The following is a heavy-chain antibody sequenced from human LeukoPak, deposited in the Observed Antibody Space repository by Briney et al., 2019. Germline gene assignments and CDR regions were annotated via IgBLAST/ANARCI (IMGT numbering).Heavy chain of an antibody. V-gene: IGHV3-33*01. J-gene: IGHJ6*02. CDR1: GFTFSTSG. Sequence: GGSLRLSCAASGFTFSTSGMHWVRQAPGKGLEWVAVIWFDGSNKHYADSVKGRFSISRDNSENTLYLQMNSLRAEDTAVYYCARDPSYCSSTNCYVGSPLYYYYPMDVWGQGTTVTVSS. D-gene: IGHD2-2*01. CDR3: ARDPSYCSSTNCYVGSPLYYYYPMDV. CDR2: IWFDGSNK.